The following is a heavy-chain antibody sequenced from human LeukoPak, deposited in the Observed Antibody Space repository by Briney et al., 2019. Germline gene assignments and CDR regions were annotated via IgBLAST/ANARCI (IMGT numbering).Heavy chain of an antibody. Sequence: SETLSLTCTVSGYSVSSGYYWGWIRQSPGKGLEWIGSIYHSGSTYYSPSLRSRITISVDTSKNQFSLKLSSVTAADTAVYYRAREDYYDSSGYYLDCWGQGTLVTVSS. J-gene: IGHJ4*02. CDR1: GYSVSSGYY. CDR3: AREDYYDSSGYYLDC. CDR2: IYHSGST. V-gene: IGHV4-38-2*02. D-gene: IGHD3-22*01.